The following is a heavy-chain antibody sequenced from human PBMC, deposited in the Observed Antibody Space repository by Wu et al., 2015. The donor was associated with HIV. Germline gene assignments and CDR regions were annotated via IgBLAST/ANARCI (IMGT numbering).Heavy chain of an antibody. CDR2: INPNSGGT. J-gene: IGHJ4*02. V-gene: IGHV1-2*02. Sequence: QVQLVQSGAEVKKPGASVKVSCKASGYTFTGYYMHWVRQAPGQGLEWMGWINPNSGGTNYAQKFQGRVTMTRDTSISTAYMELSRLRSDDTAVYYCARDTQTYYYDSSGYSPDYWGQGTLVTVSS. D-gene: IGHD3-22*01. CDR3: ARDTQTYYYDSSGYSPDY. CDR1: GYTFTGYY.